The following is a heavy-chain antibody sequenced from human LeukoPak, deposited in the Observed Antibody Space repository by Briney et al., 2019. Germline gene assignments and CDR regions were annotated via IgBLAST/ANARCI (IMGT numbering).Heavy chain of an antibody. Sequence: GASVKVSCKASGYTFTSYGISWVRQAPGQGLEWMGWISAYNGNTNYAQKLQGRVTMTTDTSTSTAYMELRSLRSDDTAVYYCARHSSSWCDYYYYGMDVWGQGTTVTVSS. J-gene: IGHJ6*02. D-gene: IGHD6-13*01. CDR2: ISAYNGNT. CDR1: GYTFTSYG. V-gene: IGHV1-18*01. CDR3: ARHSSSWCDYYYYGMDV.